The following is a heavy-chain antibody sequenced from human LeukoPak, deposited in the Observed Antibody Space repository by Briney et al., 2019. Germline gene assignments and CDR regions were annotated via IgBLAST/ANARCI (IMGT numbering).Heavy chain of an antibody. CDR2: MNPNSGNT. CDR1: GYTLTSYD. CDR3: ARGPIAAAGGY. J-gene: IGHJ4*02. V-gene: IGHV1-8*03. Sequence: ASVTVSCKASGYTLTSYDINWVRQAAGQGLEWMGWMNPNSGNTGYAQKFQGRVTITRNTSISTAYMELSSLRSEDTAVYYCARGPIAAAGGYWGQGTLVTVSS. D-gene: IGHD6-13*01.